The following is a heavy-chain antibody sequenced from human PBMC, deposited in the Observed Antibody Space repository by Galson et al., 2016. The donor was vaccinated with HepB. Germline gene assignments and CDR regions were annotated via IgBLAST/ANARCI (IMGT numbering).Heavy chain of an antibody. CDR3: ARGPAATLTY. D-gene: IGHD2-2*01. J-gene: IGHJ4*02. CDR2: IYYSGSANSSPYSGTT. CDR1: GGSISGYY. V-gene: IGHV4-59*01. Sequence: SETLSLTCTVSGGSISGYYWSWMRQPPGKGLEWTGYIYYSGSANSSPYSGTTNYNPSLKSRVTISVDTSKNQFSLILTSVTAADTAVYYCARGPAATLTYWGQGTLVTVSS.